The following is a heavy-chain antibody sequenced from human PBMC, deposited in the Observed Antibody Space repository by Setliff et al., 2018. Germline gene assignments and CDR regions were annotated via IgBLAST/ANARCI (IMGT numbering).Heavy chain of an antibody. V-gene: IGHV3-23*01. CDR3: ARLGPHCSSTSCYLVLRSYFDY. D-gene: IGHD2-2*01. J-gene: IGHJ4*02. CDR2: ISGSGGST. CDR1: GFTFSSYA. Sequence: PGGSLRLSCTSSGFTFSSYAMSWVRQAPGKGLEWVSAISGSGGSTYYADSVKGRFTISRDNSKNTLYLQMNSLRAEDTAVYYCARLGPHCSSTSCYLVLRSYFDYWGQGTLVTVSS.